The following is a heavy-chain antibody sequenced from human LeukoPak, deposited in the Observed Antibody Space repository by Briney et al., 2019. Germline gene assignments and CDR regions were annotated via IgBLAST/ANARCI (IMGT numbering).Heavy chain of an antibody. CDR1: GGSFSGYY. D-gene: IGHD6-19*01. V-gene: IGHV4-34*01. CDR2: INHSGST. Sequence: SETLSLTCAVYGGSFSGYYWSWIRQPPGKGLEWIGEINHSGSTNYNPSLKSRVTISVDTSKNQFSLKLSSVTAADTAVYYCARSPRWLATLKAYDYYGMDVWGQGTTVTVSS. J-gene: IGHJ6*02. CDR3: ARSPRWLATLKAYDYYGMDV.